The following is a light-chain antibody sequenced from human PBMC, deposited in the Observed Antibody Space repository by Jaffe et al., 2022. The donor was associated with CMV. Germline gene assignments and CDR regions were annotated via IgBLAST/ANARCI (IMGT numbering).Light chain of an antibody. Sequence: EIVLTQSPATLSLSPGERATLSCRASQSVSNYLAWYQHKPGQAPRLLIYDASNRATGIPARFSGSGSGTDFTLTISSLEPGDFAVYYCQQRTDWPPYTFGQGTKLEIK. CDR3: QQRTDWPPYT. J-gene: IGKJ2*01. V-gene: IGKV3-11*01. CDR1: QSVSNY. CDR2: DAS.